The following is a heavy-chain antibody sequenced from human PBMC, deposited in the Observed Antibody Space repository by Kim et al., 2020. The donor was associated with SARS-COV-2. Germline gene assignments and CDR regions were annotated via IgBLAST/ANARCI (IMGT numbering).Heavy chain of an antibody. V-gene: IGHV1-69*01. J-gene: IGHJ4*02. D-gene: IGHD3-22*01. CDR3: ARACDYDSSGYYSGY. Sequence: AHKVQGRVTITADEATSTAYMELSSLRSEDTAVYYCARACDYDSSGYYSGYWGQGTLVTVSS.